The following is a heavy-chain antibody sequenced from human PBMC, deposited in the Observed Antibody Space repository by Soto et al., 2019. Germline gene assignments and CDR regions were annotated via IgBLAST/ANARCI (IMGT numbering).Heavy chain of an antibody. CDR1: GYTFTSYG. V-gene: IGHV1-18*01. D-gene: IGHD6-19*01. CDR2: ISAYNGNT. CDR3: ARSELGSGWYPNYYYYYMDV. J-gene: IGHJ6*03. Sequence: ASVKVSCKASGYTFTSYGISWVRQAPGQGLEWMGWISAYNGNTNYAQKLQGRVTMTTDTSTSTAYMELRSLRSDDTAVYYCARSELGSGWYPNYYYYYMDVWGKGTTVTVSS.